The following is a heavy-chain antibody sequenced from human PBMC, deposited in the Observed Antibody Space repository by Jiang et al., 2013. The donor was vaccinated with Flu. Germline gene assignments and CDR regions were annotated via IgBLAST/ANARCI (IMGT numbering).Heavy chain of an antibody. V-gene: IGHV3-30-3*01. CDR1: GFTFSSYA. CDR3: ARYYSSSWAFDY. J-gene: IGHJ4*02. Sequence: SGGGVVQPGRSLRLSCAASGFTFSSYAMHWVRQAPGKGLEWVAVISYDGSNKYYADSVKGRFTISRDNSKNTLYLQMNSLRAEDTAVYYCARYYSSSWAFDYWGQGTLVTVSS. CDR2: ISYDGSNK. D-gene: IGHD6-13*01.